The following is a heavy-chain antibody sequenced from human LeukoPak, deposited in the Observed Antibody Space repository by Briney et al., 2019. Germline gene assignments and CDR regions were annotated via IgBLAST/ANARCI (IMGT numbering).Heavy chain of an antibody. Sequence: SETLSLTCAVYGGSFSGYYWSWIRQPPGKGLEWIGEINHSGSTNYNPSLKSRVTISVDTSKNQFSLKLSSVTAADTAVYYCARGPYSSGWYGTKFDYWGQGTLVTVSS. CDR2: INHSGST. J-gene: IGHJ4*02. V-gene: IGHV4-34*01. D-gene: IGHD6-19*01. CDR1: GGSFSGYY. CDR3: ARGPYSSGWYGTKFDY.